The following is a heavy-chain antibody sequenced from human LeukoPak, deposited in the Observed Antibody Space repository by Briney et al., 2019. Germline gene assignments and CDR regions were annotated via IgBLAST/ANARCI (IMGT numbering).Heavy chain of an antibody. CDR3: ARTKNLDAFDI. CDR2: IYYSGST. Sequence: SETLSLTCTVSGGSISSYYWSWIRQPPGKGLEWIGYIYYSGSTNYNPSLKSRVTISVDTSKNQCSLKLSSVTAADTAVYYCARTKNLDAFDIWGQGTMVTVSS. CDR1: GGSISSYY. J-gene: IGHJ3*02. V-gene: IGHV4-59*01.